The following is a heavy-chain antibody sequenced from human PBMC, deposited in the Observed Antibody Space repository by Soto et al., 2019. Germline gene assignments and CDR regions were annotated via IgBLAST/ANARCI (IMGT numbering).Heavy chain of an antibody. CDR2: MNPNSGNT. Sequence: ASVKVSCKASGYTFTSYDINWVRQATGQGLEWMGWMNPNSGNTGYAQKFQGRVTMTRNTSISTAYMELSSLRSEDTAVYYCARGLSYYDFWSGYWPWGKETLFTVSS. J-gene: IGHJ5*02. CDR3: ARGLSYYDFWSGYWP. V-gene: IGHV1-8*01. D-gene: IGHD3-3*01. CDR1: GYTFTSYD.